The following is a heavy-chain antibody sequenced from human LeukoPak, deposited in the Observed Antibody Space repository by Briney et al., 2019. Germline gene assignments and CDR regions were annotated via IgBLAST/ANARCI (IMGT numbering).Heavy chain of an antibody. Sequence: GGSLRLSCAASGFTFSSYEMNWVRQAPGKGLEWVSYISSSGSTIYYADSVKGRFTISRDNAKNSLYLQMNRLRAEDTAVYYCARGAGSGADYYYYYYMDVWGKGTTVTVSS. J-gene: IGHJ6*03. V-gene: IGHV3-48*03. D-gene: IGHD1-26*01. CDR3: ARGAGSGADYYYYYYMDV. CDR1: GFTFSSYE. CDR2: ISSSGSTI.